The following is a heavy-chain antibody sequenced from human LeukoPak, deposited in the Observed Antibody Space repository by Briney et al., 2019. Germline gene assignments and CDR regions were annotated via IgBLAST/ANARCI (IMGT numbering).Heavy chain of an antibody. V-gene: IGHV3-7*01. CDR1: GFTFSSYW. J-gene: IGHJ6*02. Sequence: GGSLRLSCAASGFTFSSYWMSWVRQAPGKGLEWVANIKQDGSEKYYVDPVKGRFTISRDNAKNSLYLQMNSLRAEDTAVYYCAREDIVVVPAAESIYYYYGMDVWGQGTTVTVSS. CDR2: IKQDGSEK. D-gene: IGHD2-2*01. CDR3: AREDIVVVPAAESIYYYYGMDV.